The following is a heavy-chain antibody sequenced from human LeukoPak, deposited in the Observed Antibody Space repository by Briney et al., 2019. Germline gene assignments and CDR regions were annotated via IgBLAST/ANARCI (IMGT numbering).Heavy chain of an antibody. Sequence: PGGSLRLSCAVSGFTFSSYAMSWVRQVSGKGLEWVSVISGSGGSTYYADSVKGRFTISRDNSKNTLYLQMNSLRAEDTAVYFCARRSGVAVAGAFDYWGQGTLVTVSS. D-gene: IGHD6-19*01. CDR2: ISGSGGST. CDR1: GFTFSSYA. J-gene: IGHJ4*02. V-gene: IGHV3-23*01. CDR3: ARRSGVAVAGAFDY.